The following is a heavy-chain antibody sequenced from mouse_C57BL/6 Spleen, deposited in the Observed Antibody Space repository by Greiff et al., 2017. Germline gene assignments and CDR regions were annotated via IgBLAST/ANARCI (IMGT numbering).Heavy chain of an antibody. V-gene: IGHV5-4*01. J-gene: IGHJ2*01. Sequence: EVHLVESGGGLVKPGGSLKLSCAASGFTFSSYAMSWVRQTPEKRLEWVATISDGGSYTYYPDNVKGRFTISRDNAKNNLYLQMSHLKSEDTAMYYCARDLTTVAHYFDYWGQGTTLTVSS. CDR1: GFTFSSYA. CDR2: ISDGGSYT. CDR3: ARDLTTVAHYFDY. D-gene: IGHD1-1*01.